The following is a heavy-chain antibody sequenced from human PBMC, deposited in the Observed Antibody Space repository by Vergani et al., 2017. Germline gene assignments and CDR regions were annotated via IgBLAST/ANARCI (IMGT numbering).Heavy chain of an antibody. CDR3: ARAQGRTYCSGGSCSSYYFDY. V-gene: IGHV1-69*13. Sequence: QVQLVQSGAEVKKPGSSVKVSCKASGGTFSSYAISWVRQAPGQGLEWMGGIIPIFGTANYAQKFQGRVTITADESTSTAYMGLRSLRSDDTAVYYCARAQGRTYCSGGSCSSYYFDYWGQGTLVTVSS. CDR1: GGTFSSYA. J-gene: IGHJ4*02. CDR2: IIPIFGTA. D-gene: IGHD2-15*01.